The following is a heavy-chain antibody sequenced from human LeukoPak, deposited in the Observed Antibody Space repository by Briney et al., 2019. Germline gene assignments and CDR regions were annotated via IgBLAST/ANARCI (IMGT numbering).Heavy chain of an antibody. CDR1: GYTLTTYE. J-gene: IGHJ6*02. CDR2: ISPYSGNT. CDR3: ARDRNYGYYYGMDA. Sequence: ASVKVSCKASGYTLTTYEISWVRQAPGQGVEWMGWISPYSGNTKYAQRLQGRVTMTTDTSTDTAYMELRSLRSDDTAVYYCARDRNYGYYYGMDAWGQGTTVTVSS. V-gene: IGHV1-18*01.